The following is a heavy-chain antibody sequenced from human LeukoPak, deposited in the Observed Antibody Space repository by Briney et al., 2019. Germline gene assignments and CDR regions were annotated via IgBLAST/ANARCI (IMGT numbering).Heavy chain of an antibody. CDR3: AGAPRLAVAGTYFDY. Sequence: SETLSLTCTVSGGSISSGSYYWSWIRQPAGKGLEWIGRIYTSGSTNYNPSLKSRVTISVDTSKNQFSLKLSSVTAADTAVYYCAGAPRLAVAGTYFDYWGQGTLVTVSS. CDR2: IYTSGST. V-gene: IGHV4-61*02. CDR1: GGSISSGSYY. J-gene: IGHJ4*02. D-gene: IGHD6-19*01.